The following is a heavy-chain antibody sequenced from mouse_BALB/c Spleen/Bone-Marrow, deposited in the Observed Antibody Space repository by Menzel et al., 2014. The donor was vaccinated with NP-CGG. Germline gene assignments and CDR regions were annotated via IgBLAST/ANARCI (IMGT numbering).Heavy chain of an antibody. V-gene: IGHV7-3*02. Sequence: EVKLVESGGGSVQPGGSLRLSCATSGFTFTDYYMSWVRQPPGKALEWLDFIRNKANGYTTEYSASVKGRFTISRDNSQRILYLQMNTLRAEDSATYYCARDENVGIYWYFDVWGAGTTVIVSS. CDR2: IRNKANGYTT. CDR1: GFTFTDYY. J-gene: IGHJ1*01. CDR3: ARDENVGIYWYFDV.